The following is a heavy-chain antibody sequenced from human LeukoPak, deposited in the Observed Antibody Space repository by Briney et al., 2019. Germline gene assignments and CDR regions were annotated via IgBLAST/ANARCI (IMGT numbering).Heavy chain of an antibody. Sequence: SVKLSCKASGGTFNSYAISWVRQAPGQGVEWMGGIIPIFGTANYGQKFQGTVTITTDESTSTAYMELSSLRSEDTAVYYCACWYYYDSSGSAEYFQHWGQGTLVTVSS. J-gene: IGHJ1*01. CDR1: GGTFNSYA. D-gene: IGHD3-22*01. CDR3: ACWYYYDSSGSAEYFQH. V-gene: IGHV1-69*05. CDR2: IIPIFGTA.